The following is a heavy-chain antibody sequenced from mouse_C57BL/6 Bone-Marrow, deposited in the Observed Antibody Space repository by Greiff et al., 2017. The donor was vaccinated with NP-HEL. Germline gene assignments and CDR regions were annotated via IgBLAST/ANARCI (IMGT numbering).Heavy chain of an antibody. CDR3: AREGGLWDY. Sequence: VQLQQSGAELVRPGTSVKVSCKASGYAFTNYLIEWVKQRPGQGLEWIGVINPGSGGTNYNEKFKGKATLTADKSSSTAYMQLSSLTSEDSAVSFCAREGGLWDYWGQGTTLTVSS. CDR2: INPGSGGT. CDR1: GYAFTNYL. V-gene: IGHV1-54*01. D-gene: IGHD6-5*01. J-gene: IGHJ2*01.